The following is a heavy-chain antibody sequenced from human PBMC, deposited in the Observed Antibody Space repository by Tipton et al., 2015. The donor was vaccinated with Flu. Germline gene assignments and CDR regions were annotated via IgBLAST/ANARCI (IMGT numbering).Heavy chain of an antibody. Sequence: SLRLSCTASGITFSSYAMSWVRQAPGKGLEWVSSIVRSGTTTYYADSVKGRFSISRGNAKNSLYMQMNSLRAEDTAVYYCVRAIAAADSYWGQGILVTVSS. CDR3: VRAIAAADSY. CDR2: IVRSGTTT. CDR1: GITFSSYA. J-gene: IGHJ4*02. V-gene: IGHV3-23*01. D-gene: IGHD6-13*01.